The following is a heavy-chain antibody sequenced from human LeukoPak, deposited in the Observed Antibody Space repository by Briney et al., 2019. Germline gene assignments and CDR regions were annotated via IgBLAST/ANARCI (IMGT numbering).Heavy chain of an antibody. V-gene: IGHV1-69*13. CDR1: GGTFSSYA. D-gene: IGHD2-2*01. CDR2: IIPIFGTA. CDR3: AKGGRVSAALYCSSTSCAYNWFDP. Sequence: SVKVSCKAFGGTFSSYAISWVRQAPGQGLEGMGGIIPIFGTANSAQKFQGRGTITADESTSTAYKELSSLRSEDTAVYYCAKGGRVSAALYCSSTSCAYNWFDPWGQGTLVTVSS. J-gene: IGHJ5*02.